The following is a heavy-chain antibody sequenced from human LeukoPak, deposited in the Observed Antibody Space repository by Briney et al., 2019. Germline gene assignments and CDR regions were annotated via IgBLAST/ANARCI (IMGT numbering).Heavy chain of an antibody. CDR3: ARSPYYYDSSGYYYAWFDP. CDR2: ISSSSSYI. CDR1: GFTFSSYS. Sequence: GGSLRLSCAASGFTFSSYSMNWVRQAPGKGLEWVSSISSSSSYIYYADSVKGRFTISRDNAKNSLYLQMNSLRAEDTAVYYCARSPYYYDSSGYYYAWFDPWGQGTLVTVSS. V-gene: IGHV3-21*01. J-gene: IGHJ5*02. D-gene: IGHD3-22*01.